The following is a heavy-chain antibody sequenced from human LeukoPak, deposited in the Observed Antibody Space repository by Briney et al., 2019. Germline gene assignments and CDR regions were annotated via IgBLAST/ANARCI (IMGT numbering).Heavy chain of an antibody. D-gene: IGHD3-16*01. CDR1: GFTFSDYA. CDR3: TRERRGSYYAFES. Sequence: GGSLRLSCAASGFTFSDYAMTWVRQTPGKGLEWVASISGSGVSTFYADSVKGRFTISRDNAKNSVALQLDGLRADDTAVYFCTRERRGSYYAFESWGQGTLVTVSS. V-gene: IGHV3-23*01. J-gene: IGHJ4*02. CDR2: ISGSGVST.